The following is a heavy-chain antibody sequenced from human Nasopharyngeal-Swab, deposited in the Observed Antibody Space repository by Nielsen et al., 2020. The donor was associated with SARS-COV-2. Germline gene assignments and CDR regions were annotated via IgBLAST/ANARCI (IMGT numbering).Heavy chain of an antibody. CDR1: GFTFSSYE. Sequence: GEPLKISCAASGFTFSSYEMNWVRQAPGKGLEWVSYISSSGSTIYYADSVKGRFTISRDNAKNSLYLQMNSLRAEDTAVYYCARVGLHYYDSSGPFDYWGQGTLVTVSS. CDR3: ARVGLHYYDSSGPFDY. J-gene: IGHJ4*02. D-gene: IGHD3-22*01. V-gene: IGHV3-48*03. CDR2: ISSSGSTI.